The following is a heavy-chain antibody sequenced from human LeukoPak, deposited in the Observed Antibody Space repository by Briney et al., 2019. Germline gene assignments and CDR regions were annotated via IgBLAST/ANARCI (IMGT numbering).Heavy chain of an antibody. CDR1: GFTFSSYA. V-gene: IGHV3-23*01. CDR3: AKDRLYGSGSPDDLFDP. J-gene: IGHJ5*02. Sequence: GGSLRLSCEASGFTFSSYAMSWVRQAPGKGLEWVSAISGSGGSTYYADSVKGRFTISRDNSKNTLYLQMNSLRAEDTAVYYCAKDRLYGSGSPDDLFDPWGQGTLVTVSS. D-gene: IGHD3-10*01. CDR2: ISGSGGST.